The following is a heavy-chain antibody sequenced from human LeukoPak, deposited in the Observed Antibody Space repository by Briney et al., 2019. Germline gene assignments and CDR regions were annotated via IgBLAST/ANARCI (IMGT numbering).Heavy chain of an antibody. CDR2: IYYSGST. V-gene: IGHV4-39*01. CDR3: ARRRGSGPDDY. J-gene: IGHJ4*02. D-gene: IGHD6-19*01. Sequence: SETLSLTCTVSGGSISSSSYYWRWIRQPPGKGLEWIGSIYYSGSTYYNPSLKSRVTISVDTSKNQFSLKLSSVTAADTAVYYCARRRGSGPDDYWGQGTLVTVSS. CDR1: GGSISSSSYY.